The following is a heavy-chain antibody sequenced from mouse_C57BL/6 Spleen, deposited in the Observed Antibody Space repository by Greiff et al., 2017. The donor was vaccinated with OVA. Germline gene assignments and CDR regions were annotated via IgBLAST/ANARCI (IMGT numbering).Heavy chain of an antibody. Sequence: QVQLQQPGAELVKPVASVKLSCKASGYTFTSYWMHWVKQRPGQGLEWIGMIHPNSGSTNYNEKFKSKATLTVDKSSSTAYMQLSSLTSDDSAVYYCARGGWDDWYFDVWGTGTTVTVSS. CDR1: GYTFTSYW. CDR2: IHPNSGST. D-gene: IGHD4-1*01. V-gene: IGHV1-64*01. CDR3: ARGGWDDWYFDV. J-gene: IGHJ1*03.